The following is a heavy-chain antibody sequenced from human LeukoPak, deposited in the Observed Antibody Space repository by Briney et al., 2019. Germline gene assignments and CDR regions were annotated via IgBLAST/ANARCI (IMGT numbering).Heavy chain of an antibody. CDR2: IYYSGST. CDR1: GGSISSYY. J-gene: IGHJ3*02. Sequence: SSQTLSLTCTVSGGSISSYYWSWIRQPPGKGLEWIGYIYYSGSTNYNPSLKSRVTISVDTSKNQFSLKLSSVTAADTAVYYCARAESYYDFWSGYYTPNAFDIWGQGTMVTVSS. CDR3: ARAESYYDFWSGYYTPNAFDI. D-gene: IGHD3-3*01. V-gene: IGHV4-59*01.